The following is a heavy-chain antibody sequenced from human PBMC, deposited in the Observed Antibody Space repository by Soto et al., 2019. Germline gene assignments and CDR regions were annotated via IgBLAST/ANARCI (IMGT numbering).Heavy chain of an antibody. CDR1: GGSISSGGYY. CDR3: ARGYGDPPSDAFDI. V-gene: IGHV4-31*03. J-gene: IGHJ3*02. CDR2: IYYSGST. D-gene: IGHD4-17*01. Sequence: QVQLQESGPGLVKPSQTLSLTCTVTGGSISSGGYYWSWIRQHPGKGLEWIGYIYYSGSTYYNPSLMSRVTISVDTSMNQFSMKLSSVTAADTAVYYCARGYGDPPSDAFDIWGQGTMVTVSS.